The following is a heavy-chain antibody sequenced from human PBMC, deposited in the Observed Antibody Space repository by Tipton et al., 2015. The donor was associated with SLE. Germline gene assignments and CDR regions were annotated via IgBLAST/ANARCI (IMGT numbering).Heavy chain of an antibody. V-gene: IGHV3-30*04. D-gene: IGHD5-18*01. J-gene: IGHJ4*02. CDR3: ARTQIQLWFLPFGY. CDR1: GFTFSSYA. Sequence: RSLRLSCAASGFTFSSYAMHWVRQAPGKGLLWVAVISYDGSNKYYADSVKGRFTISRDNSQNTLYLQMNSLRAEDTAVYYCARTQIQLWFLPFGYWGQGTLVTVSS. CDR2: ISYDGSNK.